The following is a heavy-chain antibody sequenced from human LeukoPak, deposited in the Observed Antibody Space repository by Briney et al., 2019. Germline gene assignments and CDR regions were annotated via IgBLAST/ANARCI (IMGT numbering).Heavy chain of an antibody. J-gene: IGHJ4*02. CDR1: GGSFSGYY. D-gene: IGHD1-1*01. CDR3: ARVAWNDRQVDY. CDR2: IYTSGST. Sequence: PSETLSLTCAVYGGSFSGYYWSWIRQPAGKGLEWIGRIYTSGSTNFNPSLKSRVTMSVDTSKNQFSLKLSSVTAADTAVYYCARVAWNDRQVDYWGQGTLVTVSS. V-gene: IGHV4-59*10.